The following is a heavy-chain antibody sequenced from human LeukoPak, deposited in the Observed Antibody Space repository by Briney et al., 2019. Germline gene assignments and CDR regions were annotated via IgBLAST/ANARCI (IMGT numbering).Heavy chain of an antibody. V-gene: IGHV1-18*01. CDR2: ISAYNGNT. CDR1: GYTFTSYG. CDR3: ARSITMVRGPGGWDAFDI. D-gene: IGHD3-10*01. Sequence: ASVKVSCKASGYTFTSYGISWVRQAPGQGLEWMGWISAYNGNTNYAQKLQGRVTMTTDTSTSTAYMELRSLRSDDTAVYYCARSITMVRGPGGWDAFDIWGQGTMVTVSS. J-gene: IGHJ3*02.